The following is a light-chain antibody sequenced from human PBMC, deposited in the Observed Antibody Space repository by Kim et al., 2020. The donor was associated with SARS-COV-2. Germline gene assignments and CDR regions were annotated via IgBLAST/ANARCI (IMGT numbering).Light chain of an antibody. J-gene: IGKJ5*01. CDR1: QSVSSY. CDR2: DAS. V-gene: IGKV3-11*01. Sequence: LCPGERATLSCRAGQSVSSYLAWYQQKPGQAPRLLIYDASNRATGIPARFSGSGSGTDFTLTISSLEPEDFAVYYCQQRSNWPITFGQGTRLEIK. CDR3: QQRSNWPIT.